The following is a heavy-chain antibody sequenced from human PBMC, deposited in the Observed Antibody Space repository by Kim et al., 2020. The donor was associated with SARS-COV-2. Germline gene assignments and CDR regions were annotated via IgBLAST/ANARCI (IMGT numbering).Heavy chain of an antibody. CDR3: ARGNSRLISLDY. CDR1: GGSITDYY. CDR2: MYYSGSV. J-gene: IGHJ4*02. D-gene: IGHD1-7*01. Sequence: SETLSLTCTVSGGSITDYYWSWIRQPPGKGLEWIGYMYYSGSVNYNPSLKSRVTILVDTSNHQFSLRLPSMTAADTAVYYCARGNSRLISLDYWGQGQLVTVSS. V-gene: IGHV4-59*01.